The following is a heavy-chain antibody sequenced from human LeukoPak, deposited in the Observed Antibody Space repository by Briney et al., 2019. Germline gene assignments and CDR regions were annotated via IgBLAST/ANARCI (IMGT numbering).Heavy chain of an antibody. CDR3: APQRNGAPDY. CDR2: IKQDGSEK. Sequence: GGSLRLSCVASGFTFSNFWMTWVRQAPGKGLEWVGSIKQDGSEKYYVDSVKGRFTFSRDNGKNSVYLQMSSLRADDTAVYYCAPQRNGAPDYWGQGTLVTVSS. J-gene: IGHJ4*02. CDR1: GFTFSNFW. V-gene: IGHV3-7*01. D-gene: IGHD1-26*01.